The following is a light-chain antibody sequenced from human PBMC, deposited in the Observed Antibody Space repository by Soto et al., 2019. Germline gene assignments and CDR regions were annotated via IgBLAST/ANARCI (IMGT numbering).Light chain of an antibody. J-gene: IGLJ2*01. CDR1: SGRIANND. CDR3: QSYDSDFVV. V-gene: IGLV6-57*04. Sequence: NFMLTQPHSVSESPGKTLSISCTRSSGRIANNDVQWYQQRPGSAPTTVIYENNQRLSGVPDRFSGSTDGSSNSASLTSTGLQTEDEADYYCQSYDSDFVVFGGGTKLTVL. CDR2: ENN.